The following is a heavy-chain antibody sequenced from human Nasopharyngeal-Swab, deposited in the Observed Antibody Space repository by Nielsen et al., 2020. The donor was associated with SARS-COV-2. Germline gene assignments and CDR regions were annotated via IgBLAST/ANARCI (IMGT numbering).Heavy chain of an antibody. CDR3: AKEVQRYSYDN. V-gene: IGHV3-30*18. Sequence: GESLKLSCAASGFTFSTSGLHWVRQAPGKGLEWVAIISYDGSLKYYADSVKGRFTISRDNSKNTLYLQMNSLRAEDTAVYYCAKEVQRYSYDNWGQGTLVTVSS. CDR2: ISYDGSLK. CDR1: GFTFSTSG. J-gene: IGHJ4*02. D-gene: IGHD5-18*01.